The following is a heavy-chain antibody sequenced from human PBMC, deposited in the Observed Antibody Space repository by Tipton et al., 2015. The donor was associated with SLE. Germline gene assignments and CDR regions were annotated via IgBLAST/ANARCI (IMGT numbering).Heavy chain of an antibody. CDR1: GFTFSSYS. CDR2: ITTSSAYI. D-gene: IGHD7-27*01. V-gene: IGHV3-21*03. J-gene: IGHJ3*02. Sequence: SLRLSCTASGFTFSSYSMNWVRQAPGKGLEWVSSITTSSAYIYYEDSVKGRFTISRDNARDSLYLQMNSLRPEDTAVYYCARIRGLGAFDIWGQGTMVTVSS. CDR3: ARIRGLGAFDI.